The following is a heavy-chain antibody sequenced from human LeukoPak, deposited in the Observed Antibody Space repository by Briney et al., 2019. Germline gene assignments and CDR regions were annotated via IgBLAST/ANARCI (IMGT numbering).Heavy chain of an antibody. Sequence: SETLSLICTVSGGPIGSSSYYWGWIRQPPGKGLEWIGTIYYSGSTYYNPSLKSRVTISVETSESQFSLNLSSATAADTAVYYCARLTAARWYSHVDVWGKGTTVTVSS. V-gene: IGHV4-39*01. D-gene: IGHD4-23*01. CDR3: ARLTAARWYSHVDV. CDR1: GGPIGSSSYY. CDR2: IYYSGST. J-gene: IGHJ6*04.